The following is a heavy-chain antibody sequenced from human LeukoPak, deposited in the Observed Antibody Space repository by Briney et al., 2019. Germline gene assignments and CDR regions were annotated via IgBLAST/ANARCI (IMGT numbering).Heavy chain of an antibody. CDR1: GFTFDDYA. V-gene: IGHV3-9*01. CDR2: ISWNSSSI. CDR3: AKEINPLPSAFDI. J-gene: IGHJ3*02. Sequence: GRSLRLSCAASGFTFDDYAMHWVRQAPGKGLEWVSGISWNSSSIGYADSVKGRFTISRDNAKNSLYLQMNSLRAEDTALYYCAKEINPLPSAFDIWGQGTMVTVSS.